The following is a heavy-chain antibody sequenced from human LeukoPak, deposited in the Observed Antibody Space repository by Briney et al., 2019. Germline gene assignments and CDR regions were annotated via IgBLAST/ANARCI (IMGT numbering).Heavy chain of an antibody. Sequence: GGSLRLSCAASGFTFSTYEMNWVRQTPGKGLEWVSYISSSGSIIFYADSVKGQFTISRDNAKNSLYLQMNSLRGEDTAVYYCARVRVGGYYFDYWGQGTLVTVSS. J-gene: IGHJ4*02. CDR2: ISSSGSII. CDR3: ARVRVGGYYFDY. V-gene: IGHV3-48*03. D-gene: IGHD3-10*01. CDR1: GFTFSTYE.